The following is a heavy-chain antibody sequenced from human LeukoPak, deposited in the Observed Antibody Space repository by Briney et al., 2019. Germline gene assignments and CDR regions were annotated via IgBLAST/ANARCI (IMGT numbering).Heavy chain of an antibody. V-gene: IGHV3-23*01. J-gene: IGHJ4*02. D-gene: IGHD6-19*01. Sequence: PGRSLRLSCAASGFTFSSYAMSWVRQAPGKGLEWVSAISGSGGSTYYADSVKGRFTISRDNSKNSLYLQMNSLRAEDTAVYYCAKLAVAGRKYFDYWGQGTLVTVSS. CDR3: AKLAVAGRKYFDY. CDR1: GFTFSSYA. CDR2: ISGSGGST.